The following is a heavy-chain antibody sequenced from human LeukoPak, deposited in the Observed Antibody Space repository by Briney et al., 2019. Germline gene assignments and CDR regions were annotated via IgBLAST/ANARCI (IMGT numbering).Heavy chain of an antibody. D-gene: IGHD3-3*01. CDR2: IYPGDSDT. CDR3: ARPRSGSGYDAFDI. J-gene: IGHJ3*02. CDR1: GYRFTNYW. V-gene: IGHV5-51*01. Sequence: GESLQISCKGSGYRFTNYWIGWVRQMPGKGLECMGIIYPGDSDTRYSPSFQGQVTISADKSISTAYLQWSSLKASDTAMYYCARPRSGSGYDAFDIWGQGTMVTVSS.